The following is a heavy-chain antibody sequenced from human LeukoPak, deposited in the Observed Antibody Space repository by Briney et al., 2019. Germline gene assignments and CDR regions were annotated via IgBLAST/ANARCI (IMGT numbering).Heavy chain of an antibody. CDR1: GFTFSSYS. CDR3: ARDRAVVVPAARYYYYYYMDV. CDR2: ISSSGSTI. V-gene: IGHV3-48*04. Sequence: GGSLRLSCAASGFTFSSYSMNWVRQAPGKGLEWVSYISSSGSTIYYADSVKGRFTISRDNAKNSLYLQMNSLRAEDTAVYYCARDRAVVVPAARYYYYYYMDVWGKGTTVTVSS. D-gene: IGHD2-2*01. J-gene: IGHJ6*03.